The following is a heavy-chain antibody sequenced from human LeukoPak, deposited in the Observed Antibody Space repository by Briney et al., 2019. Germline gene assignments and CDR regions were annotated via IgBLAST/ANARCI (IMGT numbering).Heavy chain of an antibody. V-gene: IGHV3-74*01. D-gene: IGHD5-12*01. CDR3: ARAQTGVATIWFDY. Sequence: GGSLRLSCAASGFTFSSYWMHWVRQAPGKGLVWVSRINSDGSSTSYADSVKGRFTISRDNAKNTLYLQMNSLRAEDTAVYYCARAQTGVATIWFDYWGQGTLVTVSS. CDR1: GFTFSSYW. CDR2: INSDGSST. J-gene: IGHJ4*02.